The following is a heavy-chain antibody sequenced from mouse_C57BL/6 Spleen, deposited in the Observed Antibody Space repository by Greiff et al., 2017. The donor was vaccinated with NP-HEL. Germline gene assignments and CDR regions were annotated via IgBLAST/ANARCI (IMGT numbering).Heavy chain of an antibody. CDR1: GFSLTSYG. J-gene: IGHJ4*01. D-gene: IGHD3-3*01. CDR3: ARRGTAHAMDY. V-gene: IGHV2-2*01. Sequence: VQLQQSGPGLVQPSQSLSITCTVSGFSLTSYGVHWVRQSPGKGLEWLGVIWSGGSTDYNAAFISRLSISKDNSKSQVFFKMNSLQADDTARYYCARRGTAHAMDYWVQGTSVTVSS. CDR2: IWSGGST.